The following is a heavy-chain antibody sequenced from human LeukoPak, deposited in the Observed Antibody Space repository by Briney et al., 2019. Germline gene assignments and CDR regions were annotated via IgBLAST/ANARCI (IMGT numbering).Heavy chain of an antibody. CDR2: FSYDGSDI. Sequence: GGSLRLSCTGSGFTFSNCGMHWVRQAPGKRLEWVAVFSYDGSDIYYGDSVKGRFTISRDISKNTLYLQMNSLRAEDTAVYYCVKEQSSGGYRVADYWGQGTLVTVSS. V-gene: IGHV3-30*18. D-gene: IGHD6-19*01. J-gene: IGHJ4*02. CDR3: VKEQSSGGYRVADY. CDR1: GFTFSNCG.